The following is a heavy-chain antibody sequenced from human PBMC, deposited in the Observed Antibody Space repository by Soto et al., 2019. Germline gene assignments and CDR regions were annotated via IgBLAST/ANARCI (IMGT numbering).Heavy chain of an antibody. CDR2: INQSGST. CDR3: ARTYSSSWSPFEY. CDR1: GGSFSGYY. J-gene: IGHJ4*02. V-gene: IGHV4-34*01. Sequence: QVQLQQWGAGLLKPSETLSLTCAVYGGSFSGYYWSWIRQPPGKGLEWIGEINQSGSTNYNPSLKCRVTISVDTSKNQFSLKLSYVTAAATAVYYCARTYSSSWSPFEYWGQGALVTVSS. D-gene: IGHD6-13*01.